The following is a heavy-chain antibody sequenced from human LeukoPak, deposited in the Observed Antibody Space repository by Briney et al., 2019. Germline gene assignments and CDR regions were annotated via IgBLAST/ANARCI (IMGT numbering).Heavy chain of an antibody. CDR1: GGSISSSSYY. Sequence: SETLSLTCTVSGGSISSSSYYWGWIRQPPGKGLEWIGSIYYSGSTYYNPSLKSRVTISVDTSKNQFSLKLSSVTAADTAVYYCARGTVTTWGEFFDYWGQGTLVTVSS. J-gene: IGHJ4*02. V-gene: IGHV4-39*01. CDR2: IYYSGST. D-gene: IGHD4-17*01. CDR3: ARGTVTTWGEFFDY.